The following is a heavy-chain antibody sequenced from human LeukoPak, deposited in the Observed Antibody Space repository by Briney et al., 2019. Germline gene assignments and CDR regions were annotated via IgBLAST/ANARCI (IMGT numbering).Heavy chain of an antibody. Sequence: GGSLRLSCATSGLTVSTDYMSWVRQAPEKGLEWVSVIYRDGTTYYADSVKGRFTISRDSSQNTLYLQMNSLRADDTAVYYCARGGGAYCGGDCRRTFDYWGQGTLVTVSS. J-gene: IGHJ4*02. CDR3: ARGGGAYCGGDCRRTFDY. D-gene: IGHD2-21*02. CDR1: GLTVSTDY. CDR2: IYRDGTT. V-gene: IGHV3-53*01.